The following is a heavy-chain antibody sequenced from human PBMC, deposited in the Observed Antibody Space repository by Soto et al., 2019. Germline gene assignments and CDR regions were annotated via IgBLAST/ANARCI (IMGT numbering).Heavy chain of an antibody. CDR3: ARVGGFGATTIDY. CDR2: IYYSGST. J-gene: IGHJ4*02. D-gene: IGHD3-10*01. CDR1: GGSISSGDYY. V-gene: IGHV4-30-4*01. Sequence: QVQLQESGPGLVKPSQTLSLTCTVSGGSISSGDYYWSWIRQPPGKGLEWIGYIYYSGSTYYNPSLKSRVTISVDTSKNQFSLKLSSVTDADTAVYYCARVGGFGATTIDYWGQGTLVTVSS.